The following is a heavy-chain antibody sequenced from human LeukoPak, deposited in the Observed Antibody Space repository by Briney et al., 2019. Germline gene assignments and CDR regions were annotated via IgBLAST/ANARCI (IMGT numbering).Heavy chain of an antibody. V-gene: IGHV1-18*01. Sequence: ASVKVSCKASRYTFSNYDINWVRQATGQGLEWMGWISAYNGNTNYAQKLQGRVTMTTDTSTSTAYMELRSLRSDDTAVYYCARTLAATRITIFGVVIIRDSDWFDPWGQGTLVTVSS. J-gene: IGHJ5*02. CDR1: RYTFSNYD. D-gene: IGHD3-3*01. CDR3: ARTLAATRITIFGVVIIRDSDWFDP. CDR2: ISAYNGNT.